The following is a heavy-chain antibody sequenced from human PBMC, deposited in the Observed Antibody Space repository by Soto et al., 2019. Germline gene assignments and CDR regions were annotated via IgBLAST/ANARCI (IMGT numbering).Heavy chain of an antibody. D-gene: IGHD3-22*01. Sequence: PSETLSLTCTVSGGSISSYYWSWIRQPPGKGLEWIGYIYYSGSTNYNPSLKGRVTISVDTSKNQFSLKLSSVTAADTAVYYCARDSADYYDSSGYYPPDYYYGMDVWGQGTTVTVS. CDR2: IYYSGST. CDR3: ARDSADYYDSSGYYPPDYYYGMDV. V-gene: IGHV4-59*01. CDR1: GGSISSYY. J-gene: IGHJ6*02.